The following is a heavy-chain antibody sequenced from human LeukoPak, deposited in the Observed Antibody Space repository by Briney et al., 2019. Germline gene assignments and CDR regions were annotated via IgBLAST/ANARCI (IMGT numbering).Heavy chain of an antibody. J-gene: IGHJ3*02. CDR3: ARSVPTDANVVVGVAATGNDFDI. CDR1: GVSFSGYC. Sequence: SETLSLTCAVYGVSFSGYCWSWIRQPPGKGLEWVGEITHSGSTNYNPASVRRRTITASKSTDHSALKLSSVTAADTAVYYCARSVPTDANVVVGVAATGNDFDIWGQGTMVTVSS. D-gene: IGHD2-15*01. V-gene: IGHV4-34*01. CDR2: ITHSGST.